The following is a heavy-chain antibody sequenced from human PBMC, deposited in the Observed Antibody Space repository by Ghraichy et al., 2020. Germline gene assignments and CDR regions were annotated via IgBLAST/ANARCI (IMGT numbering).Heavy chain of an antibody. V-gene: IGHV1-58*01. CDR2: IVVGSGNT. CDR3: AAAGSYRGYYYGMDV. CDR1: GFTFTSSA. D-gene: IGHD1-26*01. J-gene: IGHJ6*02. Sequence: SVKVSCKASGFTFTSSAVQWVRQARGQRLEWIGWIVVGSGNTNYAQKFQERVTITRDMSTSTAYMELSSLRSEDTAVYYCAAAGSYRGYYYGMDVWGQGTTVTVSS.